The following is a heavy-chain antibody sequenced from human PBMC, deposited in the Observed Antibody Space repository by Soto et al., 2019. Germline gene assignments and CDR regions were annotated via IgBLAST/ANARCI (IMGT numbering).Heavy chain of an antibody. Sequence: SETLSLTCTVSGGSISSGGYYWSWIRQHPGKGLEWIGYIYYSGSTYYNPSLKSRVTISVDTSKNQFSLKLSSVTAADTAVYYCARVRGYSYGVWFDPWGQGTLVTVSS. CDR1: GGSISSGGYY. V-gene: IGHV4-31*03. J-gene: IGHJ5*02. CDR2: IYYSGST. D-gene: IGHD5-18*01. CDR3: ARVRGYSYGVWFDP.